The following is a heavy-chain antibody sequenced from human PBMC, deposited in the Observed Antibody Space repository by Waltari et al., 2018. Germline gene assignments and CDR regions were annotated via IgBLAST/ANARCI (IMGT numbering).Heavy chain of an antibody. D-gene: IGHD3-3*01. CDR1: GGSFSGYY. J-gene: IGHJ5*02. CDR2: INHSGST. V-gene: IGHV4-34*01. CDR3: ARGIGDYDFWSGPSRGWFDP. Sequence: QVQLQQWGAGLLKPSETLSLTCPVYGGSFSGYYWSWIRQPPGKGLEWIGEINHSGSTNYNPSLKSRVTISVDTSKNQFSLKLSSVTAADTAVYYCARGIGDYDFWSGPSRGWFDPWGQGTLVTVSS.